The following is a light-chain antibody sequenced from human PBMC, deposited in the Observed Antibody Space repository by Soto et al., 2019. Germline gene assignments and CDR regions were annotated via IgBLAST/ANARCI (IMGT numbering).Light chain of an antibody. Sequence: QSALTQPASVSGSPGQSITISCIGTSSDVGGYNLVSWFQQHPGKAPKLVIYEVTKRPSGVSDRFSGSKSGNTASLTISGLQAEDEADYYCFSYAGDSVYVFGTGTKVTVL. J-gene: IGLJ1*01. CDR1: SSDVGGYNL. V-gene: IGLV2-23*02. CDR3: FSYAGDSVYV. CDR2: EVT.